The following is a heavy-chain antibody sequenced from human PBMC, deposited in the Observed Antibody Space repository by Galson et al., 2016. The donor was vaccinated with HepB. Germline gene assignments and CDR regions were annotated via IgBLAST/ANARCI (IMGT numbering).Heavy chain of an antibody. CDR1: GFSFSEYY. J-gene: IGHJ4*02. Sequence: SLRLSCAASGFSFSEYYMSWIRQAPGKGLEWVSYISSSGSNTYYADSVKGRFTISRDNAKKSLYLQMNSLRADDTAVYYCARHFGGFSVDDWWGQGTVVTVSS. V-gene: IGHV3-11*01. D-gene: IGHD3-16*02. CDR3: ARHFGGFSVDDW. CDR2: ISSSGSNT.